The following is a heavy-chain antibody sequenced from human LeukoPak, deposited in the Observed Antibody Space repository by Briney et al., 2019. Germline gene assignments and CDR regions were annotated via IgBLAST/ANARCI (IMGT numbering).Heavy chain of an antibody. V-gene: IGHV3-23*01. CDR3: AKVEGASKASVY. Sequence: GSLSLSCAVSGFTFSSYSMNWVRQAPGRGLEWVSSISGSGGSTYYADSVKGRFTISRDNSKNTLYLQMYSLRAEDTAVYYCAKVEGASKASVYWGQGALVTVSS. D-gene: IGHD1-1*01. CDR2: ISGSGGST. J-gene: IGHJ4*02. CDR1: GFTFSSYS.